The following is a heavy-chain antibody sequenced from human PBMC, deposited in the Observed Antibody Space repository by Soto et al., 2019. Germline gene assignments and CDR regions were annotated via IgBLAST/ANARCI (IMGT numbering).Heavy chain of an antibody. D-gene: IGHD3-3*01. CDR1: GFTFSSHA. V-gene: IGHV3-23*01. CDR3: AKGSYTNYNWFDP. J-gene: IGHJ5*02. CDR2: ISGSGDNT. Sequence: PGGSLRLSCAGSGFTFSSHAMSWVRQAPGKGLEWVSAISGSGDNTYYVDSVKGRFTVSRDNSKNTVYLQMSSLRADDTAVYYCAKGSYTNYNWFDPWGQGTLVTVS.